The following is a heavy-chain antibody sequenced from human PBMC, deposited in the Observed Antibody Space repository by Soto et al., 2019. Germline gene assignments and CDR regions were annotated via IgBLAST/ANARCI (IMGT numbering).Heavy chain of an antibody. CDR1: DGSISSYH. J-gene: IGHJ6*02. CDR2: IYYTGST. D-gene: IGHD2-15*01. CDR3: ARVMRGGHPRYGMDV. V-gene: IGHV4-59*12. Sequence: SETLSLTCAVSDGSISSYHWSWIRQPPGKGLEWLGYIYYTGSTNHNPSLKSRVTMSVDTSKNQFSLKLRSVTAADTAVYYCARVMRGGHPRYGMDVWGQGTTVTVSS.